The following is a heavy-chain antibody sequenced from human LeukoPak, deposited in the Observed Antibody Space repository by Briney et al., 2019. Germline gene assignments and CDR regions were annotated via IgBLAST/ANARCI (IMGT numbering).Heavy chain of an antibody. J-gene: IGHJ4*02. CDR2: IRSKANSYAT. CDR1: GFTFGGSA. CDR3: TSHQTTIFGVVIRDY. V-gene: IGHV3-73*01. D-gene: IGHD3-3*01. Sequence: GGSLRLSCAASGFTFGGSAMHWVRQASGKGLEWVGRIRSKANSYATAYAASVKGRFTISRDDSKNTAYLQMNSLKTEDTAVYYCTSHQTTIFGVVIRDYWGQGTLVTVSS.